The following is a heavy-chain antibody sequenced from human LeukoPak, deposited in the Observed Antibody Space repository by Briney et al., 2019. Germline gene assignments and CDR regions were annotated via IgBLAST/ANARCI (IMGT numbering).Heavy chain of an antibody. CDR3: ARDPRNKGFDP. CDR1: GFTFSGYW. CDR2: IKGDGSDT. Sequence: GGSLRLSCAASGFTFSGYWMHWARQAPGKGLVWVACIKGDGSDTGYADSVKGRFTISRDNAKNMLYLQMNSLRVEDTAVHYCARDPRNKGFDPWGQGTLVTVS. D-gene: IGHD1/OR15-1a*01. J-gene: IGHJ5*02. V-gene: IGHV3-74*01.